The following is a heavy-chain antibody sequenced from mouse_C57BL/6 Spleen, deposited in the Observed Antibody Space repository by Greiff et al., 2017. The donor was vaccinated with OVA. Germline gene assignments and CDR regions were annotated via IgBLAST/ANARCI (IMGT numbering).Heavy chain of an antibody. D-gene: IGHD2-2*01. Sequence: LKQPGAELVKPGASVKMSCKASGYTFTSYWITWVKQRPGQGLEWIGDIYPGSGSTNYNEKFKSKATLTVDTSSSTAYMQLSSLTSEDSAVYYCARWGYDGDYFDYWGQGTTLTVSS. CDR3: ARWGYDGDYFDY. V-gene: IGHV1-55*01. CDR1: GYTFTSYW. J-gene: IGHJ2*01. CDR2: IYPGSGST.